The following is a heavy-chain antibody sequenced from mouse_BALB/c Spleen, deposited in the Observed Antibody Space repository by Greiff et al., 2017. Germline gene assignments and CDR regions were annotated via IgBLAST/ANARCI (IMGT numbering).Heavy chain of an antibody. J-gene: IGHJ2*01. D-gene: IGHD1-1*02. CDR2: ISSGGSYT. CDR1: GFTFSSYG. V-gene: IGHV5-6*02. CDR3: ARQGGYYFDY. Sequence: EVKLVESGGDLVKPGGSLKLSCAASGFTFSSYGMSWVRQTPDKRLEWVATISSGGSYTYYPDSVKGRFTISRDNAKNTLYLQMSSLKSEDTAMYYCARQGGYYFDYWPRHHSHSLL.